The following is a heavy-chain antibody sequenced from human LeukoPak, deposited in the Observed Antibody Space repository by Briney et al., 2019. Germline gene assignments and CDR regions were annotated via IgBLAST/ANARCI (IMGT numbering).Heavy chain of an antibody. CDR3: ARDRGGGCSSTSCYYLLGHTDYGMDV. V-gene: IGHV4-4*07. CDR1: GGSISSYY. D-gene: IGHD2-2*01. Sequence: SETLSLTCTVSGGSISSYYWSWIRQPAGKGLEWIGRIYTSGSTNYNPSLKSRVTMSVDTSKNQFSLKLSSVTAADTAVYYCARDRGGGCSSTSCYYLLGHTDYGMDVWGQGTTVTVSS. J-gene: IGHJ6*02. CDR2: IYTSGST.